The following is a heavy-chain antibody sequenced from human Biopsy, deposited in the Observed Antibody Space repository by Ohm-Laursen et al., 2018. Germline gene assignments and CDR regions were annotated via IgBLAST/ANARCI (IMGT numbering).Heavy chain of an antibody. J-gene: IGHJ6*02. CDR2: ISPSGATT. CDR3: ARAGVGSDGTDSYYYGMDV. V-gene: IGHV1-46*01. Sequence: SVKVSCKASGNTFATYHIHWVGQAPGQGLEWMGVISPSGATTSFSQKFQGRITMTRDTSTGTVYMDLNSLGSEDTAVYYCARAGVGSDGTDSYYYGMDVWGPGTTVTVSS. CDR1: GNTFATYH. D-gene: IGHD5-24*01.